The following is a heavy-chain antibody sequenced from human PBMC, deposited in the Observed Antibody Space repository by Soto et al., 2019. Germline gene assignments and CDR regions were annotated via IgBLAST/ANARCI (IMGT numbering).Heavy chain of an antibody. CDR2: IRSKANSYAT. CDR1: GFPFSDSA. V-gene: IGHV3-73*01. Sequence: PGGSLRLSCAASGFPFSDSAMHWVRQAPGKGLEWVGRIRSKANSYATAYAASVEGRFTISRDDSKNTAYLQMNSLKTEDTAVYYCTTGISARPPGWGQGTLVTVSS. J-gene: IGHJ4*02. CDR3: TTGISARPPG. D-gene: IGHD6-6*01.